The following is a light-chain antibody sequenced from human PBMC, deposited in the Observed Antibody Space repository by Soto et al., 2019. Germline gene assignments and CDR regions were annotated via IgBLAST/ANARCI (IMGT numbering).Light chain of an antibody. CDR3: GTWDSSLSAHVV. CDR2: DNN. CDR1: SSNIGNNY. V-gene: IGLV1-51*01. J-gene: IGLJ2*01. Sequence: QSVLTQLPSVSAAPGQKVTISCSGSSSNIGNNYVSWYQQLPGTAPKLLIYDNNKRPSGIPDRFSGSKSGTSATLGITGLQTGDEADYYCGTWDSSLSAHVVFGGGTQLTVL.